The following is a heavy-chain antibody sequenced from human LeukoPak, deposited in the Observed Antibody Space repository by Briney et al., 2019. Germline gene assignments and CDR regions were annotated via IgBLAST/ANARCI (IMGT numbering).Heavy chain of an antibody. D-gene: IGHD2-2*01. Sequence: ASVKVSCKASGYTFTSYGISWVRQAPGQGLEWMGWISAYNGNTNYAQKLQGRVTMTTDTSTSTVYMELRSLRSDDTAVYFCARGGLYCSSTSCYGADYWGQGTLVTVSS. CDR1: GYTFTSYG. J-gene: IGHJ4*02. CDR3: ARGGLYCSSTSCYGADY. V-gene: IGHV1-18*01. CDR2: ISAYNGNT.